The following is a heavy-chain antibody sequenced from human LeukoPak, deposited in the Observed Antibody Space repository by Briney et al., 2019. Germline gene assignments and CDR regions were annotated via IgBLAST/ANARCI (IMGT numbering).Heavy chain of an antibody. J-gene: IGHJ5*02. V-gene: IGHV1-69*06. D-gene: IGHD3-22*01. CDR2: IIPIFGTA. CDR1: GGTFSSYA. CDR3: ARDFRHRYYYDNSGYYWFDP. Sequence: SVKVSCKASGGTFSSYAISWVRQAPGQGLEWMGGIIPIFGTANYAQTLQGRVTITADKSTSTAYMELSSLRSEDTAVYYCARDFRHRYYYDNSGYYWFDPWGQGTLVTVSS.